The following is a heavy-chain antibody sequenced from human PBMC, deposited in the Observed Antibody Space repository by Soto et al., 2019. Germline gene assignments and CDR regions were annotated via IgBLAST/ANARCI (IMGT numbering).Heavy chain of an antibody. CDR2: TTPILGIA. Sequence: QVQLVQSGAEVKKPGSSVKVSCKASGGTFSSYTISWVRQAPGQGLEWMGRTTPILGIANYAQKFQGRVTITADKSASTDYMERSSLRSEDTAVYYCASPYGSGGYSSLTNDYYGMDVFGQVTTVTFAS. D-gene: IGHD3-10*01. V-gene: IGHV1-69*02. J-gene: IGHJ6*02. CDR1: GGTFSSYT. CDR3: ASPYGSGGYSSLTNDYYGMDV.